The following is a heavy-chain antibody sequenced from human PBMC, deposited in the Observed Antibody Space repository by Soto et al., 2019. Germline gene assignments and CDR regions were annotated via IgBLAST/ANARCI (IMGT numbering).Heavy chain of an antibody. J-gene: IGHJ4*02. CDR3: ARAGVYVASYLPGFNY. Sequence: SETLSLTCTVSVDSTTSGGYYWNWIRQNPGKGLEWIWYIYSIGRTDFKPSLKGRITMSLDTSKNQFSLKLSSLKVADTAFYYCARAGVYVASYLPGFNYWGQGALVTVSS. CDR1: VDSTTSGGYY. CDR2: IYSIGRT. V-gene: IGHV4-31*03. D-gene: IGHD3-16*01.